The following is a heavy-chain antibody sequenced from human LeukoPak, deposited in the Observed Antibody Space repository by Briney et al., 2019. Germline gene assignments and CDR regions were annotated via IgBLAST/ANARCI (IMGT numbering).Heavy chain of an antibody. V-gene: IGHV4-59*01. J-gene: IGHJ1*01. CDR1: GGSISSYY. CDR2: IYYSGST. D-gene: IGHD3-3*01. Sequence: PSETLSLTCTVSGGSISSYYWSWIRQPPGKGLEWIGYIYYSGSTNYNPSLKSRVTISVDTSKNQFSLKLSFVTAADTAVYYCASSDAGLYDFWSGYSNPLKHWGQGTLVTVSS. CDR3: ASSDAGLYDFWSGYSNPLKH.